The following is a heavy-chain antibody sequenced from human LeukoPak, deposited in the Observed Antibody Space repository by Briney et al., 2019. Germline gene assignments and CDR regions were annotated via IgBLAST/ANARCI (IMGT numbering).Heavy chain of an antibody. V-gene: IGHV3-23*01. CDR2: ISGSGGST. D-gene: IGHD3-10*01. CDR3: AKGKIRVINGIDP. CDR1: GFTFSSYA. Sequence: GGSLRLSCAASGFTFSSYAMSWVRQAPGKGLEWVSAISGSGGSTYYADSVKGRFTISRDNSKNPPYLQMDSLRAEGTAVYYCAKGKIRVINGIDPWGQGTLVTVSS. J-gene: IGHJ5*02.